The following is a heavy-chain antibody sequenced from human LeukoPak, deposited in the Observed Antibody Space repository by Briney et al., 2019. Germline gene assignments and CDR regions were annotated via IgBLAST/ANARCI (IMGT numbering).Heavy chain of an antibody. Sequence: GGSLRLSCAASGFTFGSYAMSWVRQAPGKGLEWVSAISGGGESPWYADSERGWSTISRDNSKNMVYLQMQSLRAEDTAIYFCARDRNYPRDQFDYWGQGTLVTVSS. CDR2: ISGGGESP. CDR1: GFTFGSYA. J-gene: IGHJ4*02. V-gene: IGHV3-23*01. CDR3: ARDRNYPRDQFDY. D-gene: IGHD4-11*01.